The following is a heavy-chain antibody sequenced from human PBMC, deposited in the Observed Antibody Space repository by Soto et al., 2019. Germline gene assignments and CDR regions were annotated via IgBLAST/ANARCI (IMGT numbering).Heavy chain of an antibody. CDR3: ARRYGYSSDY. V-gene: IGHV4-59*08. Sequence: SETLSLTCTVSGGSISSYYWSWIRQPPGKGLEWIGYIYNSGRTNYNPSLKSRVTISVDTSKNQFSLKLSSVTAADTAVYYCARRYGYSSDYWGQGTLVTVSS. CDR2: IYNSGRT. CDR1: GGSISSYY. J-gene: IGHJ4*02. D-gene: IGHD5-18*01.